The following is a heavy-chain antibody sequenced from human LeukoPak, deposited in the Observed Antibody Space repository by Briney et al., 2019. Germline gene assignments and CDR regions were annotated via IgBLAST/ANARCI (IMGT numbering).Heavy chain of an antibody. CDR3: ARGRDYSGVTFNWFDP. CDR2: INPDSGGT. V-gene: IGHV1-2*02. J-gene: IGHJ5*02. Sequence: ASVKVSCKTSGHIFTNYYIHWVRQAPGQGLEWMGWINPDSGGTNYAQKFQGRVTMTRDASISTAYMELSRLRSDDTAVYYCARGRDYSGVTFNWFDPWGQGTLVTVSS. CDR1: GHIFTNYY. D-gene: IGHD2-21*01.